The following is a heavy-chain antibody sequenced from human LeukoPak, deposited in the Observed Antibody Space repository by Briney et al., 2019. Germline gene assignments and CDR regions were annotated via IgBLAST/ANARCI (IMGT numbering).Heavy chain of an antibody. D-gene: IGHD2-21*02. CDR1: GFTFSNFW. CDR2: IYGDGTTT. Sequence: PGGSLRLSCAASGFTFSNFWIHWVRQAPGKGLVWVSRIYGDGTTTSYADSVKGRFTISRDNAKNTQYLQMNSLRAEDTAVYYCARGPGAYCGGDCPDYWGQGILVTVSS. J-gene: IGHJ4*02. V-gene: IGHV3-74*01. CDR3: ARGPGAYCGGDCPDY.